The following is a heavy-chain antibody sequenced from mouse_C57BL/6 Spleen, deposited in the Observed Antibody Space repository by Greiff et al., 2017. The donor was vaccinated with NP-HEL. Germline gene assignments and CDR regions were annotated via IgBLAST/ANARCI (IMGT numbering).Heavy chain of an antibody. CDR3: ASPITTVVAGIDY. Sequence: VQLQQPGAELVKPGASGKLSCKASGYTFTSYWMHWVKQRPGQGLEWIGMIHPNSGSTNYNEKFKSKATLTVDKSSSTAYMQLSSLTSEDSAVYYCASPITTVVAGIDYWGQGTTLTVSS. J-gene: IGHJ2*01. CDR2: IHPNSGST. V-gene: IGHV1-64*01. D-gene: IGHD1-1*01. CDR1: GYTFTSYW.